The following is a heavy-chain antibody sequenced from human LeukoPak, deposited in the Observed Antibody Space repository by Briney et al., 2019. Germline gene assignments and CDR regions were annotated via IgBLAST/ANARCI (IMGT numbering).Heavy chain of an antibody. CDR1: GFTFSSYW. Sequence: GGSLRLSCATSGFTFSSYWMTWVRQAPGKGLEWVANINQDGSEKYYVDSLKGRLTISRDNAQNSLYLQLNSLRAEDTAVYYCARETYYYDSSGYWVYWGQGTLVTVSS. V-gene: IGHV3-7*01. D-gene: IGHD3-22*01. CDR3: ARETYYYDSSGYWVY. J-gene: IGHJ4*02. CDR2: INQDGSEK.